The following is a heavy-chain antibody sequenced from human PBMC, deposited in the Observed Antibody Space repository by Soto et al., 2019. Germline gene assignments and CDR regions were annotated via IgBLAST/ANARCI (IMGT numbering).Heavy chain of an antibody. CDR1: GYSFTNYW. CDR2: IYPGDSDT. Sequence: GESLKISCKGSGYSFTNYWIGWVRQMPGKGLEWMGIIYPGDSDTRYSPSFQGQVTISAGKSISTAYLQWSSLRASDTAMYYCAIGGDWYFFDMWAQGTMVTVSS. D-gene: IGHD2-21*02. V-gene: IGHV5-51*01. CDR3: AIGGDWYFFDM. J-gene: IGHJ3*02.